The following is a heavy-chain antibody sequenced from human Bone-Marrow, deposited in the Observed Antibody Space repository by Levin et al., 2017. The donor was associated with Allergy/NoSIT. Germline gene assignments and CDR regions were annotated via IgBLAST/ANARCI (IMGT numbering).Heavy chain of an antibody. V-gene: IGHV3-23*01. Sequence: HPGGSLRLSCEASGFTFSNYATSWVRQTPGKGLEWVSSITGNGDRIFYADSVKGRFTISGDNSKNTVYPQMNSLRGEDTAVYYCARDHNRIGVVGVYNSHHFDCWGQGTLVTVSS. CDR1: GFTFSNYA. CDR2: ITGNGDRI. J-gene: IGHJ4*02. CDR3: ARDHNRIGVVGVYNSHHFDC. D-gene: IGHD6-19*01.